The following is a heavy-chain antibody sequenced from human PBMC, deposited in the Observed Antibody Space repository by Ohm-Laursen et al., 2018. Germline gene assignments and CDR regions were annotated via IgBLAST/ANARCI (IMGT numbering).Heavy chain of an antibody. CDR2: MSNSGSII. CDR1: GFTLSDYY. V-gene: IGHV3-11*04. Sequence: SLRLSCAASGFTLSDYYMSWIRQAPGKGLEWVSYMSNSGSIIFYADSVKGRFTISRDNAKNSLYLQMNSLRAEDTAVYYCARGDPYSSSWYPSQYNWFDPWGQGTLVTVSS. CDR3: ARGDPYSSSWYPSQYNWFDP. J-gene: IGHJ5*02. D-gene: IGHD6-13*01.